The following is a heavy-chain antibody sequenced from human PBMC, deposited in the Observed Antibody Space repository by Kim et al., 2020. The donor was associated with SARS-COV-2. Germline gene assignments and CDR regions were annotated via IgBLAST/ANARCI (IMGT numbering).Heavy chain of an antibody. V-gene: IGHV3-33*01. CDR2: IWYDGSNK. D-gene: IGHD3-3*01. CDR1: GFSFSSYG. CDR3: ARDLALEYYYGMDV. J-gene: IGHJ6*02. Sequence: GSLRLSCAASGFSFSSYGMHWVRQAPGKGLEWVAYIWYDGSNKYYGDSVKGRFTISRDNSKNTLYLQMNSLSAEDTAVYYCARDLALEYYYGMDVWGQG.